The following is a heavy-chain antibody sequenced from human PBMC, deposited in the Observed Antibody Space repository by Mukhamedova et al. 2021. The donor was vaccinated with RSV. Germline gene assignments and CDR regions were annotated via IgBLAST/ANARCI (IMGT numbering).Heavy chain of an antibody. J-gene: IGHJ4*02. CDR2: N. CDR3: ARDYSFRGGFDY. V-gene: IGHV6-1*01. Sequence: NDYAVSVKSRITINPDTSKNQFSLQLNSVTPEDTAVYYCARDYSFRGGFDYWGQGTLVTVSS. D-gene: IGHD3-16*01.